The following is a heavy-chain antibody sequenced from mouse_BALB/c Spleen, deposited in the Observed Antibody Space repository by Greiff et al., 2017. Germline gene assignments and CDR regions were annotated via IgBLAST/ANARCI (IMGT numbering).Heavy chain of an antibody. CDR3: ASFYYYGSSYGYFDV. CDR1: GFTFSSYA. V-gene: IGHV5-9-3*01. CDR2: ISSGGSYT. Sequence: EVKLMESGGGLVKPGGSLKLSCAASGFTFSSYAMSWVRQTPEKRLEWVATISSGGSYTYYPDSVKGRFTISRDNAKNTLYLQMSSLRSEDTAMYYCASFYYYGSSYGYFDVWGAGTTVTVSS. J-gene: IGHJ1*01. D-gene: IGHD1-1*01.